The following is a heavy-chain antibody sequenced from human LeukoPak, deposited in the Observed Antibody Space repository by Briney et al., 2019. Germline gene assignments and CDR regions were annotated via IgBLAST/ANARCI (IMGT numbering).Heavy chain of an antibody. J-gene: IGHJ4*02. Sequence: GSSVKVSCKASGGTFSSYAISWVRQAPGQGLEWMGGIIPIFGTANYAQKFQGRVTITADESTSTAYMELSGLRSEDTAVYYCATDSAGWYSGGFDYWGQGTLVTVSS. CDR1: GGTFSSYA. D-gene: IGHD6-19*01. V-gene: IGHV1-69*01. CDR2: IIPIFGTA. CDR3: ATDSAGWYSGGFDY.